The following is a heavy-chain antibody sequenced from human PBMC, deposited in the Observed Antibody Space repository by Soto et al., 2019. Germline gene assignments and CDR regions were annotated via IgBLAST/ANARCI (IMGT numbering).Heavy chain of an antibody. J-gene: IGHJ5*02. Sequence: PSETLSLTCIVSSGSIISSSYYWVWIRQPPGKGLEWIGDVYYSGTTHYIPSLKSRVTISVDTSKNQFSLRLSSVTAADTAVYYCARLRPPGNWFDPWGQGTLVTVSS. CDR1: SGSIISSSYY. CDR3: ARLRPPGNWFDP. CDR2: VYYSGTT. V-gene: IGHV4-39*01.